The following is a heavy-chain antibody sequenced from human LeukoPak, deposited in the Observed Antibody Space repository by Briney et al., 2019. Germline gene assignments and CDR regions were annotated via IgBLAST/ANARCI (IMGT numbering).Heavy chain of an antibody. CDR1: GFTFSAFA. Sequence: HPGGSLRLSCAASGFTFSAFAMTWVRQAPGKGLEWVSTITDDGYNTYSADSVKGRITFSRDNSKNTLSVQLRSLRAEDTAVYYCAEDLSYTSGTSDHWGQGTLVTVSS. V-gene: IGHV3-23*01. D-gene: IGHD6-19*01. CDR2: ITDDGYNT. J-gene: IGHJ4*02. CDR3: AEDLSYTSGTSDH.